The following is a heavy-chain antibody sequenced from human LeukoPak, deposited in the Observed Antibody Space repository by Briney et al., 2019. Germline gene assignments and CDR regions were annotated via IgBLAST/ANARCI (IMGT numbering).Heavy chain of an antibody. J-gene: IGHJ6*02. CDR2: IIPIFGTA. V-gene: IGHV1-69*13. CDR1: GGTFSSYA. CDR3: ARESEYYDFWSGYFLGNYYYYYGMDV. D-gene: IGHD3-3*01. Sequence: ASVKVSCKASGGTFSSYAISWVRQAPGQGLEWMGGIIPIFGTANYAQKFQGRVTITADESTSTAYMELSSLRSEDTAVYYCARESEYYDFWSGYFLGNYYYYYGMDVWGQGTTVTVSS.